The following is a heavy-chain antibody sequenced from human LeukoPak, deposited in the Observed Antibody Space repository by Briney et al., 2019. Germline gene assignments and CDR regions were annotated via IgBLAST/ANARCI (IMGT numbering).Heavy chain of an antibody. CDR2: MYSRGST. CDR1: GGSISSYS. Sequence: SETLSLTCTVSGGSISSYSWSWLRQPPGKGLEWIGYMYSRGSTNDNPSLKSRVTISRDTSKNQLSLRVTSVTAADTAMYYCARHYLYGDPPAFDIWGQGTMVTVSS. J-gene: IGHJ3*02. V-gene: IGHV4-59*08. D-gene: IGHD4-17*01. CDR3: ARHYLYGDPPAFDI.